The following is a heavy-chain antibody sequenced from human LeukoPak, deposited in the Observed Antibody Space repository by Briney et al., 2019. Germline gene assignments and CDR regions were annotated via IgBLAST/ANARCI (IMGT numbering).Heavy chain of an antibody. CDR1: GGSISSYY. CDR3: AVCSVTGRAFDI. V-gene: IGHV4-4*07. CDR2: IYTSGST. D-gene: IGHD3-10*02. Sequence: SETLSLTCTVSGGSISSYYWSWIRQPAGKGLKWIGRIYTSGSTNYNPSLKSRVTVSVDTSKNQFSLKLSSVTAADTAVYYCAVCSVTGRAFDIWGQGTMVTVSS. J-gene: IGHJ3*02.